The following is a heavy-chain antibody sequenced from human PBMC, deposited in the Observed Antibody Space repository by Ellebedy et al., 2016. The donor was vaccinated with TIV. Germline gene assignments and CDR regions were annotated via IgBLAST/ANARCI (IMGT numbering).Heavy chain of an antibody. CDR2: IYYSGST. Sequence: SETLSLTCAVSGGSINNYFWTWVRQPPGKGLEWIGYIYYSGSTNYNPSLKSRVTISIDTSKNQFSLKLSSVTAADTAVYYRARTHFYDSTGFYVDAFDIWGQGTLVTVSS. CDR1: GGSINNYF. CDR3: ARTHFYDSTGFYVDAFDI. J-gene: IGHJ3*02. V-gene: IGHV4-59*01. D-gene: IGHD3-22*01.